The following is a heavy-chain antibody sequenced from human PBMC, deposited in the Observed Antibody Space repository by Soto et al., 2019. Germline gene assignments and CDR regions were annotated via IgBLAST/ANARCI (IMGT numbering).Heavy chain of an antibody. CDR1: GGDYSGYY. D-gene: IGHD6-13*01. CDR2: INHSGST. J-gene: IGHJ6*02. CDR3: ASGGLVAAAGPASYSSRMAP. Sequence: SETLSLTCPVLGGDYSGYYWSGYRQAPGKGLEWIGEINHSGSTNYNPSLKSRVTISVDTSKNQFSLKLSSVTAADTAVYSCASGGLVAAAGPASYSSRMAPWGQGTTVTASS. V-gene: IGHV4-34*01.